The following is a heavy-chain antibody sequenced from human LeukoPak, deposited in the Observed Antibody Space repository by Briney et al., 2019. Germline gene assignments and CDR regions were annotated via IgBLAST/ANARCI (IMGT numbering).Heavy chain of an antibody. Sequence: SEPLSLPCAVYGGPYRGYYWSWIREPPGKALEWIGDIYHSGSPNYSTSLKSRITISVDTSKNEFCLKLSSGPAAVTAVYCCATYGGGDYWGQGTLVTVCS. V-gene: IGHV4-34*01. CDR3: ATYGGGDY. CDR1: GGPYRGYY. CDR2: IYHSGSP. J-gene: IGHJ4*02. D-gene: IGHD4/OR15-4a*01.